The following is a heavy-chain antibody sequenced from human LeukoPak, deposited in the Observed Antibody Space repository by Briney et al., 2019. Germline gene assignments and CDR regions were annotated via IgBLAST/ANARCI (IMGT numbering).Heavy chain of an antibody. J-gene: IGHJ4*02. CDR2: ISSDGGST. V-gene: IGHV3-64*01. Sequence: GGSLRLSCVASGFSFSSYWMTWVRQAPGKGPEYVAGISSDGGSTHYANSVKGRFTISRDNSKNTLFLQMGSLRAEDMAVYYCARVGYIDYWGQGTLVTVSS. D-gene: IGHD3-3*01. CDR1: GFSFSSYW. CDR3: ARVGYIDY.